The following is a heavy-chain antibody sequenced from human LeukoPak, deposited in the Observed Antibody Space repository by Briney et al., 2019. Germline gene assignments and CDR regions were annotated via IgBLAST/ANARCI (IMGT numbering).Heavy chain of an antibody. Sequence: GGSLRLSCAASGFTLSNYGMHWVRQAPGKGLEWVSFISFDGRNKLYADSVKGRFTISRDTSKNTMSLQMNNLRTDDTAVYYCAKHLLVMSHQQVDNFDYWGQGTLVTVSS. D-gene: IGHD6-13*01. CDR3: AKHLLVMSHQQVDNFDY. CDR1: GFTLSNYG. V-gene: IGHV3-30*18. J-gene: IGHJ4*02. CDR2: ISFDGRNK.